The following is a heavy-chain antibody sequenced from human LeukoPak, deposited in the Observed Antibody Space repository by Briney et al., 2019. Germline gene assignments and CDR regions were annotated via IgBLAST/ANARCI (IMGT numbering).Heavy chain of an antibody. D-gene: IGHD5-24*01. CDR2: IIPILGIA. J-gene: IGHJ4*02. CDR1: GGTFSSYA. CDR3: ARDARGDGYNGHYYFDY. V-gene: IGHV1-69*04. Sequence: SVKVSCKASGGTFSSYAISWVGQAPGQGLEWMGRIIPILGIANYAQKFQGRVTITADKSTSTAYMELSSLRSEDTAVYYCARDARGDGYNGHYYFDYWGQGTLVTVSS.